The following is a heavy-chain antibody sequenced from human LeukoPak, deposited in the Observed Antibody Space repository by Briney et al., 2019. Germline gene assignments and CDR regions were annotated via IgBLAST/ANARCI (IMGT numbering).Heavy chain of an antibody. CDR2: INHSGST. V-gene: IGHV4-34*01. CDR1: GGSFSGYY. J-gene: IGHJ4*02. D-gene: IGHD6-6*01. CDR3: ARASAYSSSSGVNY. Sequence: SETLSLTCAVYGGSFSGYYWSWIRQPPGKGLEWIGEINHSGSTNYNPSLKSRVTISVDTSKNQFSLRLSSVTAADTAVYYCARASAYSSSSGVNYWGQGTLVTVS.